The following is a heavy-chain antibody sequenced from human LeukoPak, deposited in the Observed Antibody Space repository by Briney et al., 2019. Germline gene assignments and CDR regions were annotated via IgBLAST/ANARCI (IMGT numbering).Heavy chain of an antibody. CDR1: GFTFSSYW. CDR2: IKQDGSEK. Sequence: GGSLRLSCAASGFTFSSYWMSWVRQAPGKGLEWVAHIKQDGSEKYYVDSVKGRFTISRDNAKNSLYLQMNSLRAEDTAVYYCASSALHYYYYYGMDVWGQGTTVTVSS. CDR3: ASSALHYYYYYGMDV. V-gene: IGHV3-7*01. J-gene: IGHJ6*02. D-gene: IGHD3-16*02.